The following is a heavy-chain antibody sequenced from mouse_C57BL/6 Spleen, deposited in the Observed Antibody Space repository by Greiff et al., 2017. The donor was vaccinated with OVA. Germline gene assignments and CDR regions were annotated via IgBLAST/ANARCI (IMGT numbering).Heavy chain of an antibody. J-gene: IGHJ3*01. CDR2: IDPETGGT. D-gene: IGHD1-1*01. Sequence: VQLQQSGAELVRPGASVTLSCKASGYTFTDYEMHWVKQTPVHGLEWIGAIDPETGGTAYNQKFKGKAILTADKSSSTAYMELRSLTSEDSAVYYCHYGSSPGWFAYWGQGTLVTVSA. CDR3: HYGSSPGWFAY. CDR1: GYTFTDYE. V-gene: IGHV1-15*01.